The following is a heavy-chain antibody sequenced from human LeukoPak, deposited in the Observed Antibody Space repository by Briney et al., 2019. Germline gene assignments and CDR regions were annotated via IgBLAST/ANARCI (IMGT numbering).Heavy chain of an antibody. CDR3: AKVSKDCTNGVCCDY. J-gene: IGHJ4*02. Sequence: HPGGSLRLSCAASGFTFSSYAMSWVRQAPGKGLEWVSYITNSGNSKSYADSVKGRFTISRDNTKNSLYLQMNSLRAEDTAVYYCAKVSKDCTNGVCCDYWGQGTLVTVSS. D-gene: IGHD2-8*01. V-gene: IGHV3-48*01. CDR1: GFTFSSYA. CDR2: ITNSGNSK.